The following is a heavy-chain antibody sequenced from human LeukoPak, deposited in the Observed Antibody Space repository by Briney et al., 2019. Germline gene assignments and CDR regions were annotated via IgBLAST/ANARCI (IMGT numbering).Heavy chain of an antibody. CDR2: IYPGDSGT. D-gene: IGHD3-22*01. CDR3: ATGYYSHYFDY. CDR1: GYSFTSYW. V-gene: IGHV5-51*01. J-gene: IGHJ4*02. Sequence: ESLKIPCKGSGYSFTSYWIGWVRQMPGKGLEWMGIIYPGDSGTKYSPSFRGQVTLSADKSISTAYLQWSSLKASDTAMYYCATGYYSHYFDYCGQGTLVTVSS.